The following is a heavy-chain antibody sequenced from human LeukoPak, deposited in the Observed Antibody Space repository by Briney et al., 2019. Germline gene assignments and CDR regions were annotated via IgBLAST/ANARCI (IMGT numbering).Heavy chain of an antibody. CDR2: ISSSGSTI. V-gene: IGHV3-48*03. CDR1: GFTFSSYE. CDR3: AELGITMIGGV. Sequence: GGSPRLPCAASGFTFSSYEMNWVRQAPGKGLEWVSYISSSGSTIYYADSVKGRFTISRDNAKNSLYLQMNSLRAEDTAVYYCAELGITMIGGVWGKGTTVTISS. D-gene: IGHD3-10*02. J-gene: IGHJ6*04.